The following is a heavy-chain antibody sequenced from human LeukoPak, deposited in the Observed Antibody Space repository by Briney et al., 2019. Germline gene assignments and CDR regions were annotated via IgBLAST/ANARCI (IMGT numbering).Heavy chain of an antibody. V-gene: IGHV4-34*01. J-gene: IGHJ2*01. Sequence: PSETLSLTCAVYGGSFSGYYWSWIRQPPGKGLEWIGEINHSGSTNYNPSLKSRVTISVDTSKNQFSLKLSSVTAADTAVYYCARAYYDFWSGYHYWYFDLWGRGTLVTVSS. CDR1: GGSFSGYY. D-gene: IGHD3-3*01. CDR2: INHSGST. CDR3: ARAYYDFWSGYHYWYFDL.